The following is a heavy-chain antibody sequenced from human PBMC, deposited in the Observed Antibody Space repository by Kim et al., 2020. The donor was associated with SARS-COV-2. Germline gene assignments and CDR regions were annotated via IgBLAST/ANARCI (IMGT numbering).Heavy chain of an antibody. J-gene: IGHJ4*02. CDR2: ISSSSSYI. CDR1: GFTFSSYS. D-gene: IGHD3-10*01. V-gene: IGHV3-21*04. Sequence: GGSLRLSCAASGFTFSSYSMNWVRQAPGKGLEWVSSISSSSSYIYYADSVKGRFTISRDNAKNSLYLQMNSLRAEDTAVYYCARDGMVQGVMGYWGQGTLVTVSS. CDR3: ARDGMVQGVMGY.